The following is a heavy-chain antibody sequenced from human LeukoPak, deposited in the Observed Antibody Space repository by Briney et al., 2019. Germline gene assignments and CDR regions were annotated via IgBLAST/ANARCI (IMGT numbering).Heavy chain of an antibody. CDR3: AREEDTAMVN. CDR1: GGTFSSYA. V-gene: IGHV1-18*01. J-gene: IGHJ4*02. Sequence: ASVKVSCKASGGTFSSYAISWVRQAPGQGLEWMGWISAYNSNTNYAQKLQGRVTMTTDTSTSTAYMELRSLRSDDTAVYYCAREEDTAMVNWGQGTLVTVSS. CDR2: ISAYNSNT. D-gene: IGHD5-18*01.